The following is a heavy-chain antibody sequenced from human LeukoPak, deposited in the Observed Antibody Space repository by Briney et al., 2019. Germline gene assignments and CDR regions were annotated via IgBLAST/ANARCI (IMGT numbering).Heavy chain of an antibody. D-gene: IGHD3-3*01. CDR1: GFIFSSCW. Sequence: AGGSLRLSCAASGFIFSSCWMHWVRQAPGKGLVWVSRINGDGSTTNYADSVRGRFTISRDNAKNTLYLQMNSLRADDSAVYYCASLVGGYYPPVEAFDIWGQGTMVTVSS. J-gene: IGHJ3*02. CDR2: INGDGSTT. CDR3: ASLVGGYYPPVEAFDI. V-gene: IGHV3-74*01.